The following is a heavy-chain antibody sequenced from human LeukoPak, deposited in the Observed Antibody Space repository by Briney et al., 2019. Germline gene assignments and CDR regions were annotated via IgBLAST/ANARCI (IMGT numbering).Heavy chain of an antibody. CDR2: IYYSGST. CDR3: ARPVTTAVYQPNDY. Sequence: SETLSLACTVSGGSISSNSYYWGWIRQPPGKGLEWIGSIYYSGSTYYNPSLKSRVTMSVDTSKNQFSLKLSSVTAADTAVYYCARPVTTAVYQPNDYWGQGTLVTVSS. J-gene: IGHJ4*02. V-gene: IGHV4-39*07. CDR1: GGSISSNSYY. D-gene: IGHD4-11*01.